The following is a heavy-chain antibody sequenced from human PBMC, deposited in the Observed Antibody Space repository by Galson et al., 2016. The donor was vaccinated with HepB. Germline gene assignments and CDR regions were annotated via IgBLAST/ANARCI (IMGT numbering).Heavy chain of an antibody. V-gene: IGHV3-48*02. CDR2: ISDTSSHI. CDR1: GFPFSMHS. J-gene: IGHJ3*01. D-gene: IGHD4-11*01. Sequence: SLRLSCAASGFPFSMHSMNWVRQAPGKGLEWVSYISDTSSHIYYADSVKGRFTISRDSAKNSVYLQMNSLRDDDTALYYCTSAYGQKLAKDAFDLWGQGTVVTVSS. CDR3: TSAYGQKLAKDAFDL.